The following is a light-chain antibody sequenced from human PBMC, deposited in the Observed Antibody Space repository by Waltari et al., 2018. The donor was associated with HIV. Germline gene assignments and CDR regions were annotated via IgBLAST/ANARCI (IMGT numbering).Light chain of an antibody. Sequence: QSVLTQPPSVSGAPGQRVTISCTGSSPNIGAGYDVHWYQQLPGTAPKLLINGNTNRPSGVSDRFSGSKSCTSAALAITGLQAEDDADYYCQAYDSRQSGFWVFGGGTTLTVL. J-gene: IGLJ3*02. CDR3: QAYDSRQSGFWV. CDR1: SPNIGAGYD. CDR2: GNT. V-gene: IGLV1-40*01.